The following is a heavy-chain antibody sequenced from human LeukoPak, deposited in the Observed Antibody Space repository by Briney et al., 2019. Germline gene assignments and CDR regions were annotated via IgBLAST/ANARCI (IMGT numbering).Heavy chain of an antibody. CDR3: ARDRTTRGNNYYDSSVYYRTDALDI. CDR1: GFTFDDYG. Sequence: RGSLRLSCAASGFTFDDYGMSWVRQAPGKGLEWVSGINWNGGSTGYADSVKGRFTISRDNAKNSLYLLMNSLRAEDTALYYCARDRTTRGNNYYDSSVYYRTDALDIWGQGTMVTVSS. V-gene: IGHV3-20*04. J-gene: IGHJ3*02. D-gene: IGHD3-22*01. CDR2: INWNGGST.